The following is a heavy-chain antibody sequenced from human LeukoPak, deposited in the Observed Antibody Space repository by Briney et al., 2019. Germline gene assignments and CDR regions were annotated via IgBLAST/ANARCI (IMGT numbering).Heavy chain of an antibody. J-gene: IGHJ4*02. CDR3: AREAGYNYGMGY. Sequence: GSLRLSCAASGFTFSSYSMNWVRQAPGKGLEWVSYISSTSNTMYYADSVRGRFTISRDNAKNSLYLQMNSLRAEDTAVYYCAREAGYNYGMGYWGQGTLVTVSS. CDR2: ISSTSNTM. D-gene: IGHD5-24*01. CDR1: GFTFSSYS. V-gene: IGHV3-48*04.